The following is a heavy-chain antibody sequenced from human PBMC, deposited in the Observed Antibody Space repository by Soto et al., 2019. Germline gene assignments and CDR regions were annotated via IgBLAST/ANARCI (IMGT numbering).Heavy chain of an antibody. CDR3: ARGLRFGAFLYASTWFEP. J-gene: IGHJ5*02. CDR1: GYTFTSYG. CDR2: ISAYNGNT. Sequence: SVKVSCKASGYTFTSYGISWVRQAPGQGLEWMGWISAYNGNTNYAQKLQGRVTMTTDTSTSTSYMELRSLRSDDTAVYYCARGLRFGAFLYASTWFEPWGQGPLVTVSS. V-gene: IGHV1-18*04. D-gene: IGHD3-10*01.